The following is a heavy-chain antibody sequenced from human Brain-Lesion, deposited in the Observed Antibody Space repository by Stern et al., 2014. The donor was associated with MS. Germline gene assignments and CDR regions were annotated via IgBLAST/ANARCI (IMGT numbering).Heavy chain of an antibody. V-gene: IGHV4-39*01. Sequence: VHLVESGPGLVKPSETLSLTCTVAGGSVSSTSYAWAWIRQPPGKGLEWIGTIYYSGNTYYSPSLKSRLTISLDTSKNQFSLQLRSETAADTAVYYCAGEEDIRYCSGGSCTGNWFDPWGQGTLVTVSS. J-gene: IGHJ5*02. D-gene: IGHD2-15*01. CDR3: AGEEDIRYCSGGSCTGNWFDP. CDR2: IYYSGNT. CDR1: GGSVSSTSYA.